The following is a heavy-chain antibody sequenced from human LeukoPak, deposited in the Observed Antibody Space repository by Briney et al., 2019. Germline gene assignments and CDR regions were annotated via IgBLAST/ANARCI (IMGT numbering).Heavy chain of an antibody. Sequence: SVKVSCKASGGTFSSYAISWVRQAPGQGLEWMGRIIPILGIANYAQKFQGRVTITADKSTSTAYMELSSLRSEDTDVYYCARALTHYYDSSGYFHWGQGTLVTVSS. V-gene: IGHV1-69*04. CDR1: GGTFSSYA. J-gene: IGHJ4*02. CDR3: ARALTHYYDSSGYFH. CDR2: IIPILGIA. D-gene: IGHD3-22*01.